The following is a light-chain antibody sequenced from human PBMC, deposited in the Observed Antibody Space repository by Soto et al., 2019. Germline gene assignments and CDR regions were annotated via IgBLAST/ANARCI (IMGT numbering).Light chain of an antibody. V-gene: IGKV3-15*01. CDR1: PSVCRN. CDR3: QQHTNWPPYT. J-gene: IGKJ2*01. CDR2: GAS. Sequence: EIVMTQSPATLSVSPGERATLSCRASPSVCRNFAWYQQKPGQAPRLLISGASTRATGIPARFSGSGSGTEVSLTISSLQSADVVVYYCQQHTNWPPYTFGQGTKLEIK.